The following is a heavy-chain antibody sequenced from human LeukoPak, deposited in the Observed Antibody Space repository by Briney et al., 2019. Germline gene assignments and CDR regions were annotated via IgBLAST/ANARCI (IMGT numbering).Heavy chain of an antibody. D-gene: IGHD6-13*01. V-gene: IGHV4-34*01. CDR2: INHSGST. Sequence: PSETLSLTCAVYGGSFNDYYWTWIRQSPGKGLEWIGEINHSGSTSYNPSLKSRVTISVDTSKNQFSLKLSSVTAADTAVYYCARAVTSSSSWYKWVNWFDPWGQGTLVTVSS. J-gene: IGHJ5*02. CDR1: GGSFNDYY. CDR3: ARAVTSSSSWYKWVNWFDP.